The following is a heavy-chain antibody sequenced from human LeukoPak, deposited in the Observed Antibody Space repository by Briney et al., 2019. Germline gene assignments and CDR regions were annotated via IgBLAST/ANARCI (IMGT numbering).Heavy chain of an antibody. CDR1: GGTFSTYA. V-gene: IGHV1-69*06. Sequence: ASVKVSCKASGGTFSTYAISWVRQAPGQGLEWMGGIIPIFATPNYAQKFQGRLTITADKSTTTAYMDLSSLTSEDTAVYYCARGDREYYYYYCMDVWGKGTTVTISS. CDR2: IIPIFATP. CDR3: ARGDREYYYYYCMDV. J-gene: IGHJ6*03.